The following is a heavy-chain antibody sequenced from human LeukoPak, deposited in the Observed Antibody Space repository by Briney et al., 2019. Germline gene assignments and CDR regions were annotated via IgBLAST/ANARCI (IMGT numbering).Heavy chain of an antibody. J-gene: IGHJ4*02. V-gene: IGHV4-34*01. D-gene: IGHD3-10*01. Sequence: SETLSLTCAVYGGSFIGFHWNWIRQAPGKGLEWIGDINHSGSTNYNPSLKSRVTISVDTSKNQFSLKLSSVTAADTAVYYCARPANRFMVRGVYVYWGQGTLVTVSS. CDR1: GGSFIGFH. CDR3: ARPANRFMVRGVYVY. CDR2: INHSGST.